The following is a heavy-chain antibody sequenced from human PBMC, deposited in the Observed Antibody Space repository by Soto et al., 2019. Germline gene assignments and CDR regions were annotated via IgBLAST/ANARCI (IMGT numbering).Heavy chain of an antibody. D-gene: IGHD3-10*02. Sequence: GGSHRLSSAASGFTFRSYSMSWVRQATGKGLEWVSYISSSSSTIYYADSVRGRFTISADIAENSVILQMNSLRDEDSAVYFCVRDRDLYRDMFHADLWGQGTLVTVSS. J-gene: IGHJ4*01. V-gene: IGHV3-48*02. CDR1: GFTFRSYS. CDR3: VRDRDLYRDMFHADL. CDR2: ISSSSSTI.